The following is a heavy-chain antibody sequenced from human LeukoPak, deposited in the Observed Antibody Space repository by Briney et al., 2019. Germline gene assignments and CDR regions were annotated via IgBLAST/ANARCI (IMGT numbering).Heavy chain of an antibody. CDR3: ASVRGRTSLDAFDI. CDR1: GGSFSGYY. V-gene: IGHV4-34*01. J-gene: IGHJ3*02. CDR2: INHSGST. D-gene: IGHD3/OR15-3a*01. Sequence: PSETLSLTCAVYGGSFSGYYWSWIRQPPGKGLEWIGEINHSGSTNYNPSLKSRVTISVDTSKNQFSLKLSSVTAADTAVYYCASVRGRTSLDAFDIWGQGTMVTVSS.